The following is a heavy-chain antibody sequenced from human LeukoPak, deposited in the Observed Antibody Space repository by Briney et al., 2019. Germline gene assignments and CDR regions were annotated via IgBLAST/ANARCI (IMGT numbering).Heavy chain of an antibody. D-gene: IGHD6-13*01. CDR2: ISGSGGGT. V-gene: IGHV3-23*01. Sequence: PGGSLRLSCAASGFTFTSYAMSWVRQAPGKGLEWVSSISGSGGGTFYADSVKGRFTISRDNSKNTLYLQMNSLRAEDTAVYYCAGGQLVGYFDYWGQGTLVTVSS. J-gene: IGHJ4*02. CDR1: GFTFTSYA. CDR3: AGGQLVGYFDY.